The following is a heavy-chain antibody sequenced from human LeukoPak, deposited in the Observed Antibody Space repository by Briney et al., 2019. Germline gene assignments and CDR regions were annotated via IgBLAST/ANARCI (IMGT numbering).Heavy chain of an antibody. CDR3: ATRVTADSYDASDI. Sequence: GGSLSLSCAASGFIFRSFSMTWVRQAPGKGLEWVASISSTSNHKYHADSVKGRFTISRDNDKNSLYLQMNSLRAEDTALYYCATRVTADSYDASDIWGQGTMVTVSS. D-gene: IGHD6-13*01. V-gene: IGHV3-21*06. CDR2: ISSTSNHK. J-gene: IGHJ3*02. CDR1: GFIFRSFS.